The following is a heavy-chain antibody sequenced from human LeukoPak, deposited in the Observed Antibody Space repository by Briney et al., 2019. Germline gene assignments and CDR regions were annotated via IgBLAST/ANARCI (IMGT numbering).Heavy chain of an antibody. CDR3: VRVDNGGNYFDY. J-gene: IGHJ4*02. D-gene: IGHD4-23*01. CDR2: IYHSGST. CDR1: GYSISSGYY. V-gene: IGHV4-38-2*02. Sequence: SETLSLTCTVSGYSISSGYYWGWIRQPPGKGLEWIGSIYHSGSTYYNPSLKSRLTISTDTSKNQFSLRLSSVTAADTAVYYCVRVDNGGNYFDYWGQGTLVTVSS.